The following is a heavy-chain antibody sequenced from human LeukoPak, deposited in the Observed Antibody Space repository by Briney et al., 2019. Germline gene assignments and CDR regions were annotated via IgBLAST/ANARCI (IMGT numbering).Heavy chain of an antibody. CDR1: GGTFSSYA. D-gene: IGHD6-13*01. CDR2: IIPIFGTA. J-gene: IGHJ3*02. V-gene: IGHV1-69*05. Sequence: VKVSCKASGGTFSSYAISWVRQAPGQGPEWMGGIIPIFGTANYAQKFQGRVTITTDESTSTAYMELSSLRSEDTAVYYCASRGSSSLSAFDIWGQGTMVTVSS. CDR3: ASRGSSSLSAFDI.